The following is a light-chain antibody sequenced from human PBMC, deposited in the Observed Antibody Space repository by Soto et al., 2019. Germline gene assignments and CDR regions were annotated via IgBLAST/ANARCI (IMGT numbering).Light chain of an antibody. V-gene: IGLV1-40*01. CDR3: QSYDSSLSAVI. CDR2: VNN. CDR1: SSNIGAGHD. J-gene: IGLJ2*01. Sequence: QSVLEQPPSVSGAPGQRVTIACTGSSSNIGAGHDVHWYQHLPGTAPKLLIYVNNNRPSEVPARFSGSKSGTSASLAITGLQAEDEADYYCQSYDSSLSAVIFGGGTKLTVL.